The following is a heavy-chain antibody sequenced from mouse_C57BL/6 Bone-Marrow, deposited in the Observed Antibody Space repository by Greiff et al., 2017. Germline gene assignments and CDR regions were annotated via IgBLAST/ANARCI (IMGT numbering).Heavy chain of an antibody. D-gene: IGHD2-3*01. V-gene: IGHV1-26*01. CDR2: INPNNGGT. CDR1: GYTFTDYY. Sequence: EVQLQQSGPELVKPGASVKISCTASGYTFTDYYMNWVQQSPGKSLEWIGDINPNNGGTSYNQKFKGKATFTVDKSSSTAYMELRSLTSEDSAVYYCARSRGWLLRSHWYFDVWGTGTTVTVSS. CDR3: ARSRGWLLRSHWYFDV. J-gene: IGHJ1*03.